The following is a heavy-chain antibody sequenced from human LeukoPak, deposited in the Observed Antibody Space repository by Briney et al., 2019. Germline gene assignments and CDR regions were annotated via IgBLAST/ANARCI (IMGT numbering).Heavy chain of an antibody. V-gene: IGHV3-9*01. CDR1: GFIFDDYA. Sequence: GGSLRLSCAASGFIFDDYAMLWVRQAPGKGLEWVSGISWNSGSIGYADSVKGRFTISRDNATNSLYLQMNSLRAEDTALYYCAKDLLLGGATGVGAFDIWGQGTMVTVSS. CDR3: AKDLLLGGATGVGAFDI. D-gene: IGHD1-26*01. CDR2: ISWNSGSI. J-gene: IGHJ3*02.